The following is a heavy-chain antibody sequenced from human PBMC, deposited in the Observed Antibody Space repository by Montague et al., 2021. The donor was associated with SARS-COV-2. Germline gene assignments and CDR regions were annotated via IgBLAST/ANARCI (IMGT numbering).Heavy chain of an antibody. Sequence: SETLSLTCAVHGGSFSGYYWNWIRQPPGKGLEWIGEINHGGNTNYNPSLKNRLTISVDTSKNQFSLKLTSVAATDTAVYYCARLRDGVVPSPILGIGPYFTYYYMDVWGQGTTVTVSS. CDR3: ARLRDGVVPSPILGIGPYFTYYYMDV. J-gene: IGHJ6*03. V-gene: IGHV4-34*01. CDR2: INHGGNT. CDR1: GGSFSGYY. D-gene: IGHD2-15*01.